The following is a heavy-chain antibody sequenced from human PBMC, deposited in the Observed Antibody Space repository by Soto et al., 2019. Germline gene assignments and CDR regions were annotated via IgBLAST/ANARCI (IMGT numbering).Heavy chain of an antibody. V-gene: IGHV4-59*01. CDR3: ARGPHYYYYYGMDV. CDR2: IYYSGST. Sequence: SETLSLTCTVSGGSISSYYWSWIRQPPGKGLEWIGYIYYSGSTNYNPSLKSRVTISVDTSKNQFSLKLSSVTAADTAVYYCARGPHYYYYYGMDVWGQGTTVTVSS. CDR1: GGSISSYY. J-gene: IGHJ6*02.